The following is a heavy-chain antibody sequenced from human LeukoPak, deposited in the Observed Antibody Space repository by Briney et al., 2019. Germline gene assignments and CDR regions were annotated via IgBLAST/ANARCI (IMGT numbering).Heavy chain of an antibody. D-gene: IGHD3-10*01. J-gene: IGHJ3*02. V-gene: IGHV4-34*01. Sequence: SSETPSLTCAVYGGSFSGYYWSWIRQPPGKGLEWIGEINHSGSTNYNPSLKSRVTISVDTSRNQFSLKLSSVTAADTAVYYCARERPPYYYGSGSYRAFDIWGQGTMVTVSS. CDR3: ARERPPYYYGSGSYRAFDI. CDR1: GGSFSGYY. CDR2: INHSGST.